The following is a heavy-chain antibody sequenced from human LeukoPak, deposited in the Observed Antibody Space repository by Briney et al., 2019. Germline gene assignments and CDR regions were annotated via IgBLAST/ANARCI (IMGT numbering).Heavy chain of an antibody. Sequence: VASVKVSCKASGYTFTSYGISWVRQGTGQGLEWMGWMNPNSGNTGYAQKFQGRVTITRNTSISTAYMELSSLRSEDTAVYYCARESSIAAPGFDYWGQGTLVTAPS. CDR1: GYTFTSYG. V-gene: IGHV1-8*03. CDR3: ARESSIAAPGFDY. CDR2: MNPNSGNT. D-gene: IGHD6-6*01. J-gene: IGHJ4*02.